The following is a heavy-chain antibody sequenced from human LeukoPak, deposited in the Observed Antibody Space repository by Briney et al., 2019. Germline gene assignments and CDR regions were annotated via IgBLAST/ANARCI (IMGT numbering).Heavy chain of an antibody. CDR1: GFTFSSYG. CDR2: ISGSGGST. Sequence: GGTLRLSCAASGFTFSSYGMSWVRQAPGKGLEWVSAISGSGGSTYYADSVKGRFTISRDNSKNTLYLQMNSLRAEDTAVYYCAKGRVDYYDSSGYYPGSWFDPWGQGTLVTVSS. J-gene: IGHJ5*02. CDR3: AKGRVDYYDSSGYYPGSWFDP. V-gene: IGHV3-23*01. D-gene: IGHD3-22*01.